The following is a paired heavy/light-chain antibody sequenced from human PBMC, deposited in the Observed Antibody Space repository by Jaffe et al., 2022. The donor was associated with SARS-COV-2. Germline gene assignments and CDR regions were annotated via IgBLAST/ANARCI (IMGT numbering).Light chain of an antibody. CDR1: QSFSPSF. Sequence: IVLTQSPGTLSLSPGERATLSCRASQSFSPSFLVWYQQRPGQAPRLLIYSTSLRATGIPDRFIGSGSGTDFTLTISRLEPEDFAVYYCQQYGRSAPFSFGQGTKLEIK. CDR3: QQYGRSAPFS. CDR2: STS. J-gene: IGKJ2*03. V-gene: IGKV3-20*01.
Heavy chain of an antibody. CDR3: ARGRRNVVVVAGETWHYYLDV. J-gene: IGHJ6*03. V-gene: IGHV4-34*01. CDR1: STSTNDYY. CDR2: ISFRGRT. Sequence: QVQLEQRGPSLVTPSETLSLTCNVNSTSTNDYYWTWIRQSPGEGLEWIGEISFRGRTKYSPSLESRLTISLDTSKNQFSLQLSGVTVADTAVYFCARGRRNVVVVAGETWHYYLDVWGKGTPVTVSS. D-gene: IGHD2-15*01.